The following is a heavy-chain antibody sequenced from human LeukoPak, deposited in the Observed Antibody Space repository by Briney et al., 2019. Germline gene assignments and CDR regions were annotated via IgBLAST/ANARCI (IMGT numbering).Heavy chain of an antibody. CDR3: AKDRAPLVGAFDI. Sequence: AGGSLRLSCAASGFTFSSYAMSWVRQAPGKGLEWVSDISGSGGSTYYADSVKGRFTISRDNSKNTLYLQMNRLRAEDTAVYYCAKDRAPLVGAFDIWGQGTMVTVSS. J-gene: IGHJ3*02. V-gene: IGHV3-23*01. D-gene: IGHD6-13*01. CDR2: ISGSGGST. CDR1: GFTFSSYA.